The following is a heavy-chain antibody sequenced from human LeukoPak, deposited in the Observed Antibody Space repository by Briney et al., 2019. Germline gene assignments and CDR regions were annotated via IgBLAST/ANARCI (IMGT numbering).Heavy chain of an antibody. Sequence: ASVKVSCKASGGTFSSYAISWVRQAPGQGLEWMGRIILILGIANYAQKFQGRVTITADKSTSTAYMELSSLRSEDTAVYYCARAWDLVGATPGYWGQGTLVTVSS. J-gene: IGHJ4*02. D-gene: IGHD1-26*01. CDR2: IILILGIA. CDR3: ARAWDLVGATPGY. CDR1: GGTFSSYA. V-gene: IGHV1-69*04.